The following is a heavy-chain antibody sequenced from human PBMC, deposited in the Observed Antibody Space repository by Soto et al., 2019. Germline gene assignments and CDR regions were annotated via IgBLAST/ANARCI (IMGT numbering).Heavy chain of an antibody. D-gene: IGHD6-19*01. CDR1: GFTFSSYG. CDR3: ASTLRTGIAVAGLGFDY. CDR2: ISYDGSNK. Sequence: PGGSLRLSCAASGFTFSSYGMHWVRQAPGKGLEWVAVISYDGSNKYYADSVKGRFTISRDNSKNTLYLQMNSLRAEDTAVYYCASTLRTGIAVAGLGFDYWGQGTLVTVSS. V-gene: IGHV3-30*03. J-gene: IGHJ4*02.